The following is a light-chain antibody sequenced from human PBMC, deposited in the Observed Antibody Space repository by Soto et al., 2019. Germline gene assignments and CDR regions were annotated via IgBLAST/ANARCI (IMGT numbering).Light chain of an antibody. J-gene: IGKJ1*01. CDR2: DAS. CDR1: QSISSW. V-gene: IGKV1-5*01. CDR3: QRYDTFSWT. Sequence: NEMTQSPSTRSATVEDRFTTTCPASQSISSWLAWYQQRPGKAPKLLIYDASSLKSGVPSRFSGSGSGTEFTLTISSLQPDDFATYYCQRYDTFSWTFGQGTMADI.